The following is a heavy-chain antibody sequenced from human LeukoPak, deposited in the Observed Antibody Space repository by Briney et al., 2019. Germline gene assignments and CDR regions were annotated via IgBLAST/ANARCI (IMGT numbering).Heavy chain of an antibody. CDR3: TRAPDSSWSPFDY. D-gene: IGHD6-13*01. J-gene: IGHJ4*02. V-gene: IGHV4-31*03. CDR1: GGSISSGGYY. Sequence: PSETLSLTCTVSGGSISSGGYYWSWIRQHPGKGLEWIGYINYSGSTYYNPSLRSRVTISGDTTKRQFSLKLSSVTAADTAVYYCTRAPDSSWSPFDYWGQGTLVTVSS. CDR2: INYSGST.